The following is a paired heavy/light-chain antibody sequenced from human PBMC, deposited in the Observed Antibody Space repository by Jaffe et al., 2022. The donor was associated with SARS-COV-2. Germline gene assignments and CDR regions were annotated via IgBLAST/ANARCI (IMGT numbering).Light chain of an antibody. CDR2: AAS. CDR1: QSFSNY. Sequence: DIQMTQSPSSLSASVGDRVTITCRASQSFSNYLNWYQQKPGKAPKLLIYAASSLQGGVPSRFSGSRSGTEFTLTISSLQAEDFATYYCQQSYSTPLTFGGGTKVEIK. J-gene: IGKJ4*01. V-gene: IGKV1-39*01. CDR3: QQSYSTPLT.
Heavy chain of an antibody. Sequence: QVQLVQSGSELKKPGASVKVSCKVSGYTFTTYAMNWVRQAPGQGLEWMGWINTNTGDPTSAQDFTGRFVFSLDASVSTAYLQISNLKTEDTAVYFCARAFEGSGYSGAGTFDIWGQGTMVTVSS. V-gene: IGHV7-4-1*02. CDR1: GYTFTTYA. D-gene: IGHD3-3*01. J-gene: IGHJ3*02. CDR2: INTNTGDP. CDR3: ARAFEGSGYSGAGTFDI.